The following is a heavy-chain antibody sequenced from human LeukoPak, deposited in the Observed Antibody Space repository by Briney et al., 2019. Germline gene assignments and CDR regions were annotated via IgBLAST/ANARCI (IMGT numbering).Heavy chain of an antibody. J-gene: IGHJ5*02. D-gene: IGHD3-22*01. CDR3: ARVGGVGPTMNPPFDP. V-gene: IGHV4-34*01. Sequence: ETLSLTCAVYGGSFSGYYWSWIRQPPGKGLEWIGEINHSGSTNYNPSLKSRITISVDTSKNQFSLKLSSVTAADTAVYYCARVGGVGPTMNPPFDPWGQGTLVTVSS. CDR2: INHSGST. CDR1: GGSFSGYY.